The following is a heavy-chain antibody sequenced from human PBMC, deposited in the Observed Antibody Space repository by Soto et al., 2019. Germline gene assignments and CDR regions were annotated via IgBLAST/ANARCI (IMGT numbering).Heavy chain of an antibody. CDR3: ARLTGGSSSSKHFDY. J-gene: IGHJ4*02. V-gene: IGHV4-39*01. D-gene: IGHD6-6*01. CDR2: IYYSGST. Sequence: PSETLSLTRTVSGGSISSSRYYWGWIRQPPEKGLEWIGSIYYSGSTYYNPSLKSRVTISVDTSKNQFSLKLSSVTAADTAVYYCARLTGGSSSSKHFDYWGQGTLVTVSS. CDR1: GGSISSSRYY.